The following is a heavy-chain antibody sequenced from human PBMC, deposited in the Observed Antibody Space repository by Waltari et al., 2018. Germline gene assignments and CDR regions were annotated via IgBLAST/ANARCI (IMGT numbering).Heavy chain of an antibody. J-gene: IGHJ4*02. D-gene: IGHD1-1*01. Sequence: EVQLVESGGDLVQPGGSLRLSCAASVFTLSNYWIHWVRQAPGKGLVCVSCINGYGGRMTYADSVKGRCTLSGDNAKSTVYLQMSSLRAEDTALYYWVRVDNDGLDPFDYWGQGTLVTVSS. CDR1: VFTLSNYW. CDR3: VRVDNDGLDPFDY. CDR2: INGYGGRM. V-gene: IGHV3-74*01.